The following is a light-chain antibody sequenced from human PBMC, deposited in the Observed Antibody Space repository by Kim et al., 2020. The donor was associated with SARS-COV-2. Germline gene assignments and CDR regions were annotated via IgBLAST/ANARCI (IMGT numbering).Light chain of an antibody. CDR2: DTG. CDR1: TGAVTPTHY. V-gene: IGLV7-46*01. J-gene: IGLJ3*02. Sequence: QTVVTQEPSLTVSPGETVTLTCASSTGAVTPTHYPYWFQKKPGEVPRTLIFDTGSRHSWTPARFSGSLSGDKAVLTLAGAQPEDEGDYYCLLSFIGIRVFGGGTQLTVL. CDR3: LLSFIGIRV.